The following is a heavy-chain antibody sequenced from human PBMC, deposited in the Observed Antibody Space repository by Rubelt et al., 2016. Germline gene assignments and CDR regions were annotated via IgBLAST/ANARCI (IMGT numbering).Heavy chain of an antibody. CDR2: IYYTGST. Sequence: QVQLQESGPGLVKPSETLSLTCTVSGGSISSYYWSWIRQPPGKGLEWIGYIYYTGSTTYNPSLKSRVAISVDTSKNQFSLKVNSGPAADTAGYYCARSTSGFGRGAINVWGQGTTVTVSS. V-gene: IGHV4-59*12. CDR3: ARSTSGFGRGAINV. D-gene: IGHD2-2*02. CDR1: GGSISSYY. J-gene: IGHJ6*02.